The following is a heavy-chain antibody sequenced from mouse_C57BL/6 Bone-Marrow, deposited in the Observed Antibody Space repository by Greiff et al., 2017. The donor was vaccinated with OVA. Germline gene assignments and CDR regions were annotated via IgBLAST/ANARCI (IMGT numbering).Heavy chain of an antibody. CDR1: GYTFTSYG. J-gene: IGHJ2*01. Sequence: QVQLKESGAELARPGASVKLSCKASGYTFTSYGISWVKQRTGQGLEWIGEIYPRSGNTYYNEKFKGKATLTADKSSSTAYMELRSLTSEDSAVYFCAGGYGGTPYFDDWGQGTTLTVSS. CDR2: IYPRSGNT. V-gene: IGHV1-81*01. CDR3: AGGYGGTPYFDD. D-gene: IGHD2-14*01.